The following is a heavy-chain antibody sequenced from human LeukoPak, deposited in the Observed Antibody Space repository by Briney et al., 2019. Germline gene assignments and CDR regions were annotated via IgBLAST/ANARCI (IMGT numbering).Heavy chain of an antibody. Sequence: WGSLRLSCAASGFTFSSYGIHWVRQAPGKGLEWVAFIRYDGNNKLYADSMKGRFTISRDNSKNTLYLHINSLRAEDTAMYYCVKDNPLDYWGQGTLVIVSS. V-gene: IGHV3-30*02. D-gene: IGHD1-14*01. CDR2: IRYDGNNK. CDR3: VKDNPLDY. CDR1: GFTFSSYG. J-gene: IGHJ4*02.